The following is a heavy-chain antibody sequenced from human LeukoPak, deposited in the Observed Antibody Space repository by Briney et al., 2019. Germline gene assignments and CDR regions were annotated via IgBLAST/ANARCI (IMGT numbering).Heavy chain of an antibody. J-gene: IGHJ4*02. CDR2: IYSGGST. CDR1: GFTVSSNY. CDR3: ARKIYGDYGLDY. Sequence: GGSLRLSCAASGFTVSSNYMSWVRQAPGKGLEWVSVIYSGGSTYYADSVKGRFTISRDNSKNTLYLQMNSLRAEDTAVYYCARKIYGDYGLDYWGQGTLVTVSS. V-gene: IGHV3-53*01. D-gene: IGHD4-17*01.